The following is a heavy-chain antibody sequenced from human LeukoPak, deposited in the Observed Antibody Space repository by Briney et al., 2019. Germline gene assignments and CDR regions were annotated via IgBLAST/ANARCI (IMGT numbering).Heavy chain of an antibody. D-gene: IGHD2-2*01. J-gene: IGHJ6*03. V-gene: IGHV4-59*10. CDR3: ARVRIVVVPAAIRLGYYMDV. CDR1: GGSFSGYY. CDR2: VYTSGST. Sequence: SETLSLTCAVYGGSFSGYYWSWIRQPAGKGLEWIGRVYTSGSTNYNPSLKSRVTMSIDTSKNQFSLNLSSVTAADTAVYYCARVRIVVVPAAIRLGYYMDVWGKGTTVTVSS.